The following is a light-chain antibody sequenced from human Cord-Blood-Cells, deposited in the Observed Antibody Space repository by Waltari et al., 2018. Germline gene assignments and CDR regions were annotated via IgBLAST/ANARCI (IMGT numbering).Light chain of an antibody. CDR2: GNS. CDR3: QSYDSSLSGSV. J-gene: IGLJ3*02. V-gene: IGLV1-40*01. CDR1: SSNIGAGYA. Sequence: QTVLTQPPSVSGAPGQRVTISCTGSSSNIGAGYAVHWYQQLPGTAPKPHIYGNSNRPSGVPDRFSGSKSGTSASLAITGLQAEDEADYYCQSYDSSLSGSVFGGGTKLTVL.